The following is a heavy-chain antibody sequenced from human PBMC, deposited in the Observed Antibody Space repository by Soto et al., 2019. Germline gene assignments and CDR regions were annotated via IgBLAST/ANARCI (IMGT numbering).Heavy chain of an antibody. Sequence: QVQLVESGAEVMKPGSSVKVSCKASGGTFSSYAISWVRQAPGQGLEWMGGIIPIFGTANYAQKFQGRVTITADESTSTAYMELSSLGSEDTAVYYCATHALQDGYNIHKPDYWGQGTLVTVSS. CDR3: ATHALQDGYNIHKPDY. CDR2: IIPIFGTA. V-gene: IGHV1-69*01. CDR1: GGTFSSYA. D-gene: IGHD5-12*01. J-gene: IGHJ4*02.